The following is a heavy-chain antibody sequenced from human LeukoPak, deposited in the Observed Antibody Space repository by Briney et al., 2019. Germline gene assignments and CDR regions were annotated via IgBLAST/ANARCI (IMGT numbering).Heavy chain of an antibody. CDR3: ARGVTIFGVVTRRGHPNWFDP. CDR1: GGSFSGYY. CDR2: INHSGST. V-gene: IGHV4-34*01. Sequence: SETLSLTCAVYGGSFSGYYWSWIRQPPGKGLGWIGEINHSGSTNYNPSLKSRVTISVDTSKNQFSLKLSSVTAADTAVYYCARGVTIFGVVTRRGHPNWFDPWGQGTLVTVSS. J-gene: IGHJ5*02. D-gene: IGHD3-3*01.